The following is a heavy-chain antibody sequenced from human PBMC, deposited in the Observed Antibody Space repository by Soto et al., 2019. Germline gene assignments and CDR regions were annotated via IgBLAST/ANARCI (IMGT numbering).Heavy chain of an antibody. CDR1: GGTFSSYA. CDR3: ARDLLEGDYDNGMDV. J-gene: IGHJ6*02. Sequence: SVKVSCKASGGTFSSYAISWVRQAPGQGLEWMGGIIPIFGTANYAQKFQGRVTITADESTSTAYMELSSLRSEDTAVYYCARDLLEGDYDNGMDVWGQGTTVTVS. D-gene: IGHD4-17*01. V-gene: IGHV1-69*13. CDR2: IIPIFGTA.